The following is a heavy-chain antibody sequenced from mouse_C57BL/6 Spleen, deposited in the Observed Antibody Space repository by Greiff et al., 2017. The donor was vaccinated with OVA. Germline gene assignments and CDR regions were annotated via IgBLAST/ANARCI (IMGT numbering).Heavy chain of an antibody. CDR2: IDPSDSYT. Sequence: VQLQQPGAELVMPGASVKLSCKASGYTFTSYWMHWVKQRPGQGLEWIGEIDPSDSYTNYNQKFKGKSTLTVDKSSSTAYMQLSSLTSEDSAVYYCARYSLYYAMDYWGQGTSVTVSS. CDR1: GYTFTSYW. CDR3: ARYSLYYAMDY. J-gene: IGHJ4*01. V-gene: IGHV1-69*01.